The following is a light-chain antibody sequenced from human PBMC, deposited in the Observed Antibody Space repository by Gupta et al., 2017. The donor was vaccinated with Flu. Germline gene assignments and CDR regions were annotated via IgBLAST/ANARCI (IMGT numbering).Light chain of an antibody. CDR3: QAWDKNIVI. V-gene: IGLV3-1*01. Sequence: SFELTQPPSVSVSPGQTASITCSGDKLEDTYVCWYQQRPGQSPVLVVYQDDKRPSGIPDRFSGSSSGNTAALTISGTQAVDEADYYCQAWDKNIVIFGGGTKLTVL. CDR2: QDD. CDR1: KLEDTY. J-gene: IGLJ2*01.